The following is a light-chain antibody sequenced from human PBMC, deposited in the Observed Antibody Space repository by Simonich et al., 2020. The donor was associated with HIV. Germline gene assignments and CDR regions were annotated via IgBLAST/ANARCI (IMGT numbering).Light chain of an antibody. CDR1: QSISSY. Sequence: DIQMTQSPSTLSASVGDSVTITCRASQSISSYLNWYQQKPGKAPKLLIYAASSLQSGVPSRFSGSGSWTDYTLTISSLQPEDFATYYWQQYYHTPPWTFGQGTKVEIK. CDR3: QQYYHTPPWT. J-gene: IGKJ1*01. CDR2: AAS. V-gene: IGKV1-39*01.